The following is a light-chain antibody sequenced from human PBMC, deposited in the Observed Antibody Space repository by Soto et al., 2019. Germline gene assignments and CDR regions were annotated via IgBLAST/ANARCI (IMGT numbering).Light chain of an antibody. V-gene: IGLV1-44*01. CDR1: SSNIGSGT. CDR3: AVWDDSLNGYV. J-gene: IGLJ1*01. Sequence: QSVLTQPPSASRTPGQTVTISCSGSSSNIGSGTVNWYQQLPGTAPKLLIYSNNHRPSEVPDRVSGSKSGTSASLAISGLQSEDEADYYCAVWDDSLNGYVFGTGTQLTVL. CDR2: SNN.